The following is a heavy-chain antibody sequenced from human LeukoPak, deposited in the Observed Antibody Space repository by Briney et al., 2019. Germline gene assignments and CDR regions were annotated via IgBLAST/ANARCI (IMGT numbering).Heavy chain of an antibody. CDR3: TRDQTPYY. CDR1: GFAFGDYA. V-gene: IGHV3-49*04. Sequence: GGSLRLSCTASGFAFGDYAMTWVRQAPGKGLEWVGFIRSKTYGGTTDFAASVKGRFTISRDDSKSIAYLQMNSLKTEDTAVYYCTRDQTPYYWGQGALVTVSS. J-gene: IGHJ4*02. CDR2: IRSKTYGGTT.